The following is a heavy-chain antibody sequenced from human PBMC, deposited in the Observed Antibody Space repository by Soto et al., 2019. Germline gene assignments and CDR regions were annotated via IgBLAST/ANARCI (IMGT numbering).Heavy chain of an antibody. CDR1: GLTLSSFA. J-gene: IGHJ4*02. CDR2: IKAGDTST. V-gene: IGHV3-23*01. CDR3: ALPAEGVVHRFDY. Sequence: EVQLLESGGGLVQPGGSLRLSCVASGLTLSSFAMNWVRQVPGKGLEWVSVIKAGDTSTIYADSVKGRFTLSRDNSKNTVYLQMSSLRGEDTAVYYCALPAEGVVHRFDYWGQGTVVSVSS. D-gene: IGHD3-3*01.